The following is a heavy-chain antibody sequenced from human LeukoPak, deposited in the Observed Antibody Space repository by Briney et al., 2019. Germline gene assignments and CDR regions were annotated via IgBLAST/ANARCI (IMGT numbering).Heavy chain of an antibody. CDR3: ARGRVTRFWELLYYFDY. J-gene: IGHJ4*02. Sequence: PGGTLRLTCAAYGFTFSSYDMNWVRQAPGKGLEWVSYISSSGSTKYYADPVKRRFTIFRDNDKNFLLLQMYSITADDDAVYYWARGRVTRFWELLYYFDYWGQGTLVTVSS. CDR2: ISSSGSTK. V-gene: IGHV3-48*03. CDR1: GFTFSSYD. D-gene: IGHD3-10*01.